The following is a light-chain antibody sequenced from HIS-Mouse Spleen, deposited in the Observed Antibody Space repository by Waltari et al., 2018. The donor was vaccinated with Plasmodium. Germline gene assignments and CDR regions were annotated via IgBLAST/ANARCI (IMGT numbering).Light chain of an antibody. CDR3: SSYAGSNNLV. CDR2: EVS. J-gene: IGLJ2*01. Sequence: QSALTQPPSASGSPGQSVTISCTGTSSDVGGYTYASWYQQHPGKAPNLMIYEVSKRPSGVPDRFSGSKSGNTASLTVSGLQAEDEADYYCSSYAGSNNLVFGGGTKLTVL. CDR1: SSDVGGYTY. V-gene: IGLV2-8*01.